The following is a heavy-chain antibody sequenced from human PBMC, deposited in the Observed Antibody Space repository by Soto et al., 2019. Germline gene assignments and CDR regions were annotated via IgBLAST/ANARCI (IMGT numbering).Heavy chain of an antibody. J-gene: IGHJ5*02. CDR2: ISTYSGDA. D-gene: IGHD3-16*02. V-gene: IGHV1-18*04. CDR1: GYSFTSNA. Sequence: ASVKVSCSACGYSFTSNAITGVRQAPGQGLEWMGWISTYSGDANYAQKFQGRVTMTTDTSTNTAYMELRSLRSDDTAVYYCARVWGSYQAPSGGAGFDPWGQGTLVTVSS. CDR3: ARVWGSYQAPSGGAGFDP.